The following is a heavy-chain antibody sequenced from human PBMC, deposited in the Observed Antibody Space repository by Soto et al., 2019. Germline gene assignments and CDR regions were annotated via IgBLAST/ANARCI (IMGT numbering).Heavy chain of an antibody. Sequence: ASVKVSCKASGGTFSSYAISWVRQAPGQGLEWMGGIIPIFGTANYAQKFQGRVTITADESTSTAYMELSSLRSEDTAVYYCAIDYYDSSGYYSWSVYWGQGTLVTVSS. CDR1: GGTFSSYA. CDR2: IIPIFGTA. V-gene: IGHV1-69*13. J-gene: IGHJ4*02. CDR3: AIDYYDSSGYYSWSVY. D-gene: IGHD3-22*01.